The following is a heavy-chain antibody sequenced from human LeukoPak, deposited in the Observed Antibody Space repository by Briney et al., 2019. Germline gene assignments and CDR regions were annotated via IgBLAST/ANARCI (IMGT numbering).Heavy chain of an antibody. D-gene: IGHD3-22*01. J-gene: IGHJ4*02. CDR2: INPNSGGT. CDR1: GYTFSGYS. V-gene: IGHV1-2*06. Sequence: ASVKVSCKASGYTFSGYSMHWVRQAPGQGLEWMGRINPNSGGTNYAQKFQGRVTMTRDTSISTAYMELSRLRSDDTAVYYCARALEYYDSSGYYYLFDYWGQGTLVTVSS. CDR3: ARALEYYDSSGYYYLFDY.